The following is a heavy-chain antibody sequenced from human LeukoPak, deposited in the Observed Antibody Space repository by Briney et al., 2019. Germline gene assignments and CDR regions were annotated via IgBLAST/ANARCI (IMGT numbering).Heavy chain of an antibody. J-gene: IGHJ4*02. D-gene: IGHD6-6*01. V-gene: IGHV3-30*19. CDR3: ARGAKSIAARPFDY. Sequence: GGSLRLSCAASGFTFSSYGMHWVRQAPGKGLEWVAVISYVGSNKYYADSVKGRFTISRDNSKNTLYLQMNSLRAEDTAVYYCARGAKSIAARPFDYWGQGTLVTVSS. CDR1: GFTFSSYG. CDR2: ISYVGSNK.